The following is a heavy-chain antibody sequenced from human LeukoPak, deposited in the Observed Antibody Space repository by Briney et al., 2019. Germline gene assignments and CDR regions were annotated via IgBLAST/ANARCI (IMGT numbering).Heavy chain of an antibody. J-gene: IGHJ4*02. V-gene: IGHV3-23*01. CDR3: AKHSYGYSSYFDY. D-gene: IGHD5-18*01. CDR1: GFTFSSYA. Sequence: GGSLRLSCAASGFTFSSYAMSWVRQAPGKGLEWVSAISGSGGSIYYADSVKGRFTISRDNSKNTLYLQMNSLRAEDTAVYYCAKHSYGYSSYFDYWGQGTLVTVSS. CDR2: ISGSGGSI.